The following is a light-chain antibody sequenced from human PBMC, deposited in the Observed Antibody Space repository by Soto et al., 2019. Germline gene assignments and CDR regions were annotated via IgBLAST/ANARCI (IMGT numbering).Light chain of an antibody. CDR1: SSDVGDYTF. V-gene: IGLV2-14*03. CDR2: DVS. Sequence: QSVLTQPASVSGSPGQSITISCTGTSSDVGDYTFVSWYQQHPDKAPKLMIYDVSNRPSGVSSRFSGSKSGNTASLTISGLQAEDEADYYCSSYTASSTRVFGGGTKLTVL. J-gene: IGLJ3*02. CDR3: SSYTASSTRV.